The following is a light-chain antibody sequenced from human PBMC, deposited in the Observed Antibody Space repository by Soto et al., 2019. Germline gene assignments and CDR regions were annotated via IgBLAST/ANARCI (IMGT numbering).Light chain of an antibody. CDR2: QVT. CDR1: SSDVGIYNY. V-gene: IGLV2-14*01. Sequence: QSALTQPASVSGSPGQSIAISCTGSSSDVGIYNYVSWYQQHPGKVPKLLIYQVTNRPSRVSNRFSGSKSGNTASLTISGLQADDEADYYCTSYSSSDIFYVFGTGTKLTVL. J-gene: IGLJ1*01. CDR3: TSYSSSDIFYV.